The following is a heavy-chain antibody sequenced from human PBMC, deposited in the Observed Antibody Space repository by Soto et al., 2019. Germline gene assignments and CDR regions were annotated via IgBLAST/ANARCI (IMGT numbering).Heavy chain of an antibody. J-gene: IGHJ4*02. D-gene: IGHD3-22*01. CDR3: ARLAYYYDSSGYRTPSGGYYFAY. CDR1: GYSFTSYW. Sequence: PGESLKISCNGSGYSFTSYWIGWVRQMPGKGLEWMGIIYPGDSDTRYSPSFQGQVTISADKSISTAYLQWSSLKASDTAMYYCARLAYYYDSSGYRTPSGGYYFAYWGQGTLVTVSS. CDR2: IYPGDSDT. V-gene: IGHV5-51*01.